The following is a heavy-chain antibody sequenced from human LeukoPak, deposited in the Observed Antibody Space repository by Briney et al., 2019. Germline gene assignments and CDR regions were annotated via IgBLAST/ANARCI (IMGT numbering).Heavy chain of an antibody. J-gene: IGHJ3*02. Sequence: GGSLRLSCAVSGFTFSSYGFHWVRQAPGRGLEWLAVISYYGSDIYYADSVKGRFSISRDDSKNTLYLEMNSLRVEDTAVYYCARRGGHDDAVDIWGQGTVVNVSS. CDR1: GFTFSSYG. D-gene: IGHD4-23*01. V-gene: IGHV3-30*03. CDR3: ARRGGHDDAVDI. CDR2: ISYYGSDI.